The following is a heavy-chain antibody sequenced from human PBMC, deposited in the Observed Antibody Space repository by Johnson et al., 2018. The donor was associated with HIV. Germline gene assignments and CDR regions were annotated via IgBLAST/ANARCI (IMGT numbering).Heavy chain of an antibody. V-gene: IGHV3-53*02. J-gene: IGHJ3*02. CDR2: IYSGGST. Sequence: VQLVETGGGLIQPGGSLRLSCAASGFTVSSNYMSWVRQAPGKGLEWVSVIYSGGSTYYADSVKGRFTISSDNSKNTVYLQMNSLRAEDTAVYYCAKGMARRTNDAFDIWGQGTMVTVSS. CDR3: AKGMARRTNDAFDI. D-gene: IGHD2-8*01. CDR1: GFTVSSNY.